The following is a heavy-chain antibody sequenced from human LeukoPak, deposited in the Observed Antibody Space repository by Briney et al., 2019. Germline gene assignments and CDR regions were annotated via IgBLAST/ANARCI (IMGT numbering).Heavy chain of an antibody. CDR2: IGYDGSNK. CDR3: AKRIQSAMAMGY. CDR1: GFTFSSCG. D-gene: IGHD5-18*01. J-gene: IGHJ4*02. V-gene: IGHV3-30*02. Sequence: PGGSLCLSCAASGFTFSSCGMHWVRQAPGKGLEGVAFIGYDGSNKYYADSVKARFTISRDNSKNTLYLQMNSLRAEDTAVYYCAKRIQSAMAMGYWGQGTLVTASS.